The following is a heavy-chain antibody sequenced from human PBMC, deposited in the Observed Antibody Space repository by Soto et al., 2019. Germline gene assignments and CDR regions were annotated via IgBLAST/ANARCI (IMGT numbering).Heavy chain of an antibody. J-gene: IGHJ3*02. CDR1: GGSISSGGYY. D-gene: IGHD6-13*01. Sequence: TLSLTCTVSGGSISSGGYYWSWIRQHPGKGLEWIGYIYYSGSTYYNPSLKSRVTISVDTSKNQFSLKLSSVTAADTAVYYCARVGAAADAFDIWGQGTMVTVSS. CDR2: IYYSGST. V-gene: IGHV4-31*03. CDR3: ARVGAAADAFDI.